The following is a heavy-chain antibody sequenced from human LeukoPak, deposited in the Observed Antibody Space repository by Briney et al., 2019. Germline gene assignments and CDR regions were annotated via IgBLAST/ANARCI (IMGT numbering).Heavy chain of an antibody. J-gene: IGHJ4*02. Sequence: SETLSLTCTVSGGSISSSSYYWGWIRQPPGKGLEWIGSTYYSGSTGSTYYNPSFKSRVTILIDTSKNQFSLKLSSVTAADTAVYYCAREVALGGPSGYLDYWGQGTLVTVSS. D-gene: IGHD3-16*01. V-gene: IGHV4-39*07. CDR1: GGSISSSSYY. CDR3: AREVALGGPSGYLDY. CDR2: TYYSGSTGST.